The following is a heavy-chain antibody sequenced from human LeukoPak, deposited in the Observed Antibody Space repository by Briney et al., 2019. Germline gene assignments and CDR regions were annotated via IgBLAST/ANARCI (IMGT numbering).Heavy chain of an antibody. CDR2: MSILSGIT. CDR3: AREFEYSTSGAGY. Sequence: PGGSLRLSCAGSGFPFSGYSMNWVRQTPGKGLEWVSSMSILSGITYYAESVKGRFTVSRDSAKNLLHLQMNSLRVEDTAIYYCAREFEYSTSGAGYWGQGTLVTVSS. V-gene: IGHV3-21*01. CDR1: GFPFSGYS. D-gene: IGHD6-6*01. J-gene: IGHJ4*02.